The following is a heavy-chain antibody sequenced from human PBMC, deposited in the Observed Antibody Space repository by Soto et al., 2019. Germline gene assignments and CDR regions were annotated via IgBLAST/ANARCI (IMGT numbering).Heavy chain of an antibody. CDR2: IKQDGSNK. D-gene: IGHD6-13*01. Sequence: GGSLRLSCAASGVTFSGYWMSWVRQAPGKGLEWVANIKQDGSNKYYADSVKGRFTISRDNSKNTLYLQMNSLRAEDTAVYYCARVYSSSWALYGMDVWGQGTTVTVSS. CDR3: ARVYSSSWALYGMDV. J-gene: IGHJ6*02. CDR1: GVTFSGYW. V-gene: IGHV3-7*01.